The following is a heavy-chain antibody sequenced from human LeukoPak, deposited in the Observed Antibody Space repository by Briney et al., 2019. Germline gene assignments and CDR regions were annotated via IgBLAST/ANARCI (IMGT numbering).Heavy chain of an antibody. J-gene: IGHJ4*02. CDR1: GFTFSSYA. CDR3: ARDDSAWYAY. Sequence: PGGSLRLSCAASGFTFSSYAMHWVRQAPGKGLEWVAVISYDGSNKYYADSVKGRFTISRDNSKNTLYLQMNSLRAEDTAVYYCARDDSAWYAYWGPGTLVTVSS. D-gene: IGHD6-19*01. V-gene: IGHV3-30-3*01. CDR2: ISYDGSNK.